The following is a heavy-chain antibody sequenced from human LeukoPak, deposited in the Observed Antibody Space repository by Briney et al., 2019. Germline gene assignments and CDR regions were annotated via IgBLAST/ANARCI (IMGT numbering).Heavy chain of an antibody. J-gene: IGHJ4*02. V-gene: IGHV4-59*08. CDR1: GGSISGYY. Sequence: ASETLSLTCTVSGGSISGYYWSWFRQPPGKGLEWIGYIYYSGSTNYNPSLRSRVTISVDTSNNQFSLKLTSVTAADTAVYYCATIAGSSSYWGQGTLVTVSS. CDR2: IYYSGST. CDR3: ATIAGSSSY. D-gene: IGHD6-6*01.